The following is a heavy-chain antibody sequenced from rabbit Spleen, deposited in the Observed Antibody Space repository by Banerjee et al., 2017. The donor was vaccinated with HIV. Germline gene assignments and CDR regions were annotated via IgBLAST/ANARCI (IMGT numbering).Heavy chain of an antibody. CDR1: GFSFSSSYW. CDR3: MRDVYSASSNDNL. V-gene: IGHV1S40*01. CDR2: INTGNTNT. Sequence: QSLEESGGDLVKPEGSLTLTCTASGFSFSSSYWMSWVRQAPGKGLDWIGYINTGNTNTYYASWAKGRFTITKTSSTTVTLQMTSLTAADTATYFCMRDVYSASSNDNLWGPGTLVTVS. J-gene: IGHJ4*01. D-gene: IGHD1-1*01.